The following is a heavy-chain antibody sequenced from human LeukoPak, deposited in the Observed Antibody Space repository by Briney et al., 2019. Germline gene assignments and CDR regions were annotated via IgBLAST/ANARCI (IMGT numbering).Heavy chain of an antibody. CDR2: ISYDGSNK. J-gene: IGHJ4*02. V-gene: IGHV3-30*18. Sequence: PGGSLRLSCTASGFTFSSYGMHWVRQAPGKGLEWVAVISYDGSNKYYADSVKGRFTISRDNSKNTLYLQMNSLRAEDTAVYYCANSYYDILTGPLDYWGQGTLVTVSS. CDR1: GFTFSSYG. CDR3: ANSYYDILTGPLDY. D-gene: IGHD3-9*01.